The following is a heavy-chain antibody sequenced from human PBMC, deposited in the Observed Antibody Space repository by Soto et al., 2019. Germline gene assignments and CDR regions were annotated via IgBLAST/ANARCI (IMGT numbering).Heavy chain of an antibody. CDR3: ARDPSVVVVAATPYYYYGMDV. Sequence: GGSLRLSCAASGFTFSSYWMSWVRQAPGKGLEGVANIKQDGSEKYYVDSVKGRFTISRDDAKNSLYLQMNSLRAEDTAVYYCARDPSVVVVAATPYYYYGMDVWGQGTTVTVSS. V-gene: IGHV3-7*01. D-gene: IGHD2-15*01. J-gene: IGHJ6*02. CDR1: GFTFSSYW. CDR2: IKQDGSEK.